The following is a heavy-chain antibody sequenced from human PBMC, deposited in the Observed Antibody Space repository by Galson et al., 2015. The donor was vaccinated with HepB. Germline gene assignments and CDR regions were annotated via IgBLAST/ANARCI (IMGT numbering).Heavy chain of an antibody. V-gene: IGHV4-31*03. CDR1: GGSISSAGYY. CDR3: AREGVATIGLKDYYYGTDL. J-gene: IGHJ6*02. D-gene: IGHD5-12*01. Sequence: TLSLTCTVSGGSISSAGYYWSWIRQHPGKGLEWIGYIYYSGSTYYNPSLKSRVTISVDTSKNQFSLKLSSVTAADTAVYYCAREGVATIGLKDYYYGTDLSGPGTLVAVS. CDR2: IYYSGST.